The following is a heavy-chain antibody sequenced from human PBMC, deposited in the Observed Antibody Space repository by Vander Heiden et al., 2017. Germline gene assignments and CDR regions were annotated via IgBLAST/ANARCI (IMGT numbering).Heavy chain of an antibody. Sequence: EVQLVASGCGLVKPGGSLRLCCEASGVTVSNACINWLGRAPGKGLEWVSRIKSKTDGGTTDYAAPVKGRFTISRDDAKNTLYRQMNSLKAEDTAVYYCTPNSYGYDWGQGTLVTVSS. CDR3: TPNSYGYD. J-gene: IGHJ4*02. CDR2: IKSKTDGGTT. V-gene: IGHV3-15*07. CDR1: GVTVSNAC. D-gene: IGHD5-18*01.